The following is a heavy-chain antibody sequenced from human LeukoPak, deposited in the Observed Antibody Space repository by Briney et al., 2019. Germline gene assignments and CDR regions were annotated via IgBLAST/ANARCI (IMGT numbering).Heavy chain of an antibody. D-gene: IGHD3-10*01. V-gene: IGHV4-34*01. CDR1: GGSFSGYY. J-gene: IGHJ6*04. CDR3: ARTPYYYGSGRYYYYYGRDV. Sequence: PSETLSLTCAVYGGSFSGYYWSWIRQPPGKGLEWIGEINHSGSTNYNPSLKSRVTISVDTSKNQFSLKLSSVTAADTAVYYCARTPYYYGSGRYYYYYGRDVGGKGPTATVSS. CDR2: INHSGST.